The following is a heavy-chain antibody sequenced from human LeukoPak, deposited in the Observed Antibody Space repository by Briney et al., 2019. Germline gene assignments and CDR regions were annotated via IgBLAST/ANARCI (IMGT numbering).Heavy chain of an antibody. Sequence: PGVSLSLSCAAAGFTFSTYWMSWVRQAPVNGLEWVANIKQDGSEKYYVDSVKGRFTISRDNAKNSLYLQMNSLRAEDTAMYYCARDSAGNDYWGQGTLVTVSS. CDR3: ARDSAGNDY. CDR2: IKQDGSEK. J-gene: IGHJ4*02. V-gene: IGHV3-7*01. CDR1: GFTFSTYW. D-gene: IGHD6-13*01.